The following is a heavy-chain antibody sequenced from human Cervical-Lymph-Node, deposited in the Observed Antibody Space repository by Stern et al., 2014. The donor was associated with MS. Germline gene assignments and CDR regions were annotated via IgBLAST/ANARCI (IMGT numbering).Heavy chain of an antibody. CDR1: GFTFKNYW. D-gene: IGHD6-13*01. Sequence: EVQLVESGGGLVQPGGSLRLSCATSGFTFKNYWMHWVRQVPGKGLVWVSRINSDGDTTAYADSVKGRFTISRDNAKNTMYLQMNSLRAEDTALYYCVRDPRISVAGSFDNWGQGTLVTVSS. J-gene: IGHJ4*02. CDR3: VRDPRISVAGSFDN. CDR2: INSDGDTT. V-gene: IGHV3-74*01.